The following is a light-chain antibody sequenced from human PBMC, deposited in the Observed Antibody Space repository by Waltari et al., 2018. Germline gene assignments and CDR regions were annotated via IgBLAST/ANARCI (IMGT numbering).Light chain of an antibody. CDR2: SAS. V-gene: IGKV1-39*01. Sequence: DIQMTQSPSSLSASVGDRVTITCRASQNINIYLNWYHQKPGKAPKALMFSASSLESGVPSRFSGSGSGTDFTLTISSLQPEDFANYYCQQTYITPYTFGQGTQLEI. J-gene: IGKJ2*01. CDR3: QQTYITPYT. CDR1: QNINIY.